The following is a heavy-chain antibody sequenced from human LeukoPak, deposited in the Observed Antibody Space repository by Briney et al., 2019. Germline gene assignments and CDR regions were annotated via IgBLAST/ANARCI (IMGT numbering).Heavy chain of an antibody. V-gene: IGHV3-30*09. CDR3: ARDQEWLRIVDY. D-gene: IGHD5-12*01. CDR2: ISYDGSSK. Sequence: PGRSLRLSCAASGFNFGSYGMHWVRQAPGKGPEWVAVISYDGSSKYQADSVKGRFAISRDNSKNTLYLQMNSLRGEDTAVYHCARDQEWLRIVDYWGQGILVTVPS. CDR1: GFNFGSYG. J-gene: IGHJ4*02.